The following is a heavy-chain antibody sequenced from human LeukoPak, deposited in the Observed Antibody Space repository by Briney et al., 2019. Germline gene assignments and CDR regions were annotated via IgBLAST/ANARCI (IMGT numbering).Heavy chain of an antibody. Sequence: GASVKVSCKASGYTFTGYYMHWVRQAPGQGLEWMGIINPSGGSTSYAQKFQGRVTMTTDTSTSTAYMELRSLRSDDTAVYYCARDPRENLGYCSSTSCYTSWFDPWGQGTLVTVSS. CDR2: INPSGGST. D-gene: IGHD2-2*02. J-gene: IGHJ5*02. CDR1: GYTFTGYY. CDR3: ARDPRENLGYCSSTSCYTSWFDP. V-gene: IGHV1-46*01.